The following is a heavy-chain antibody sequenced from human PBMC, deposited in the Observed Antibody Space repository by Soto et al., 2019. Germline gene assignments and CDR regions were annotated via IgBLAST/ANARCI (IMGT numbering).Heavy chain of an antibody. CDR3: ASAWGPSYYYGMDV. V-gene: IGHV1-69*13. D-gene: IGHD3-16*01. CDR2: IIPIFGTA. J-gene: IGHJ6*02. CDR1: GGTFSSYA. Sequence: SVKVSCKASGGTFSSYAISWVRQAPGQGLEWMGGIIPIFGTADYAQKFQGRVAITADASTSTAYMELSSLRSEDTAVYYCASAWGPSYYYGMDVWGQGTTVTVSS.